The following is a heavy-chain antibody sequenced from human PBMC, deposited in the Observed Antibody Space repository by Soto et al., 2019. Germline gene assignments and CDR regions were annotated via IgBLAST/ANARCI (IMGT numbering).Heavy chain of an antibody. J-gene: IGHJ4*02. CDR3: AKGRGQNWNFDY. CDR2: ISGSGGTA. V-gene: IGHV3-23*01. CDR1: GFTFSSYA. D-gene: IGHD1-1*01. Sequence: EVQLLESGEASVQPGGFLRLSCAASGFTFSSYAMHWVRRPPGKGLEWVSSISGSGGTAYYADSVKGRFSIARDSLVNTLYLQMNSLRAEDTAVYYCAKGRGQNWNFDYWGQGTLITVSP.